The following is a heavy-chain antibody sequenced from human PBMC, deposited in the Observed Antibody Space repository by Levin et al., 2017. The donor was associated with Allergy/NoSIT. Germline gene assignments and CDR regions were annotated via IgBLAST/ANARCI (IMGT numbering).Heavy chain of an antibody. Sequence: KVSCKGSGYSFTSYWIGWVRQMPGKGLEWMGIIYPGDSDTRYSPSFQGQVTISADKSISTAYLQWSSLKASDTAMYYCARTRSYYGSGSCDYWGQGTLVTVSS. D-gene: IGHD3-10*01. J-gene: IGHJ4*02. CDR3: ARTRSYYGSGSCDY. V-gene: IGHV5-51*01. CDR1: GYSFTSYW. CDR2: IYPGDSDT.